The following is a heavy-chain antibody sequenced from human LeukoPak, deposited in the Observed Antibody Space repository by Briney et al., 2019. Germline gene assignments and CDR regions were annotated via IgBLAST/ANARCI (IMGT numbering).Heavy chain of an antibody. V-gene: IGHV3-53*01. D-gene: IGHD3-22*01. Sequence: GGSLRLSCAASGFTVSSNYMSWVRQAPGKGLEWVSVIYSGGSTYYADSVKGRFTIFRDNSKNTLYLQMNSLRAEDTAVYYCAREQSSGYSFDPWGQGTLVTVSS. CDR2: IYSGGST. J-gene: IGHJ5*02. CDR1: GFTVSSNY. CDR3: AREQSSGYSFDP.